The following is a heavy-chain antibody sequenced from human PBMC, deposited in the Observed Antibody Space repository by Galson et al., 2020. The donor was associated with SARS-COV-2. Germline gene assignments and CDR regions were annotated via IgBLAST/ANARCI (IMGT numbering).Heavy chain of an antibody. CDR1: GGSISSSRYY. D-gene: IGHD2-15*01. CDR3: ARERYEGGTDLGTYYYCYGMDV. J-gene: IGHJ6*02. CDR2: IYYSGST. Sequence: SEILSLTCTVPGGSISSSRYYWGWIRPPPGKGLEGIGGIYYSGSTYYNPSLKSPVTISGDTSKKQFSLKLSSVTAADTAVYYCARERYEGGTDLGTYYYCYGMDVWGQGTTVTVSS. V-gene: IGHV4-39*02.